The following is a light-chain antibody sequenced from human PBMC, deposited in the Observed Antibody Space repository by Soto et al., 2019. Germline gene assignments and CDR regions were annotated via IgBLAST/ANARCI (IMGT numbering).Light chain of an antibody. CDR1: QNVYINS. Sequence: EVALTQSPGTLSLSPGERATLSCRASQNVYINSLAWYQQKPGQPPRLLIYGASTRAAAIPDRFSGSGSGADFALSIDGLEPEDFAIYYCQQYGDSPLTFGPGTRVD. CDR3: QQYGDSPLT. J-gene: IGKJ3*01. CDR2: GAS. V-gene: IGKV3-20*01.